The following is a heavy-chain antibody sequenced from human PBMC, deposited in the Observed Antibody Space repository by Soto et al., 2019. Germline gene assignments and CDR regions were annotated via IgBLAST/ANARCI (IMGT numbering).Heavy chain of an antibody. CDR3: ARDPTAYCSSTSCYQRYYGMDV. CDR1: GGTFSSYA. V-gene: IGHV1-69*06. D-gene: IGHD2-2*01. CDR2: IIPIFGTA. Sequence: SVKVSCKASGGTFSSYAISWVRQAPGQGLEWMGGIIPIFGTANYAQKFQGRVTITADKSTSTAYMELSSLRSEDTAVYYCARDPTAYCSSTSCYQRYYGMDVWGQGTTVTVS. J-gene: IGHJ6*02.